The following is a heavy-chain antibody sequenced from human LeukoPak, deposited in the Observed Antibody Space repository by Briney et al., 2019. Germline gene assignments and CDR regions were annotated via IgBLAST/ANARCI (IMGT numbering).Heavy chain of an antibody. Sequence: SETLSLTCSVSGGSISSYYWTWIRQPPGKGLEWIGYIYYSGSTKYNPSLKSRVTMSVDTSKNQFSLKLSSVTAADTAVYYCARGKTGTTSAFDIWGQGTMVTVSS. V-gene: IGHV4-59*01. CDR2: IYYSGST. J-gene: IGHJ3*02. CDR3: ARGKTGTTSAFDI. D-gene: IGHD1-1*01. CDR1: GGSISSYY.